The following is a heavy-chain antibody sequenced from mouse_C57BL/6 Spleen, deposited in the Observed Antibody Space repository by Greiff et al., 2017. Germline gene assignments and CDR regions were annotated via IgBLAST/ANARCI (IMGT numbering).Heavy chain of an antibody. CDR3: ARWDYYGSSFTD. V-gene: IGHV1-18*01. Sequence: VQLKQSGPELVKPGASVKIPCKASGYTFTDYNMDWVKQSHGKSLEWIGDINPNNGGTIYNQKFKGKATLTVDKSSSTAYMELRSLTSEDTAVYYCARWDYYGSSFTDWSQGTLVTVSA. CDR1: GYTFTDYN. J-gene: IGHJ3*01. CDR2: INPNNGGT. D-gene: IGHD1-1*01.